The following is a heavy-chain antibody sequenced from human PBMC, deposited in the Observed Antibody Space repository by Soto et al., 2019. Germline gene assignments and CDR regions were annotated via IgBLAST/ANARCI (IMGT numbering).Heavy chain of an antibody. J-gene: IGHJ4*02. D-gene: IGHD4-17*01. CDR2: IYYSGST. CDR1: GGSISSSSYY. CDR3: ARHEYSDYLFDY. V-gene: IGHV4-39*01. Sequence: QLQLQESGPGLVKPSETLSLTCTVSGGSISSSSYYWGWIRQPPGKGLEWIGSIYYSGSTYYNPSLKSRVTISVDPSKNQCSLKLSSVTAADTAAYYCARHEYSDYLFDYWGQGTLVTVSS.